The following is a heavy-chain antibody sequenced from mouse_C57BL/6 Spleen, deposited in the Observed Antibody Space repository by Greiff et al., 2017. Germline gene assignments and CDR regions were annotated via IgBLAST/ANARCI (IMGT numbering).Heavy chain of an antibody. D-gene: IGHD3-2*02. V-gene: IGHV1-7*01. Sequence: VQLQQSGAELAKPGASVKLSCKASGYTFTSYWMHWVKQRPGQGLEWIGYINPSSGYTKYNQKFKDKATLTAYKSSSTAYMQLSSLTYEDSAVYYCARYSSGYFDYWGQGTTLTVSS. CDR3: ARYSSGYFDY. J-gene: IGHJ2*01. CDR2: INPSSGYT. CDR1: GYTFTSYW.